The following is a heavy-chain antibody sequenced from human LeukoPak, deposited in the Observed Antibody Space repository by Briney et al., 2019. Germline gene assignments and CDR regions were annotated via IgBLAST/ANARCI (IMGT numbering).Heavy chain of an antibody. CDR1: GGSFSGYY. V-gene: IGHV4-34*01. CDR3: ARYSSGYYYVKAPYFDY. Sequence: NPSETLSLTCAVYGGSFSGYYWSWIRQPPGKGLEWIGGINHNGSTNYNPPFKSRVTISVDTSKNQFSLKLSSVTAADTAVYYCARYSSGYYYVKAPYFDYWGQGTLVTVSS. D-gene: IGHD3-22*01. J-gene: IGHJ4*02. CDR2: INHNGST.